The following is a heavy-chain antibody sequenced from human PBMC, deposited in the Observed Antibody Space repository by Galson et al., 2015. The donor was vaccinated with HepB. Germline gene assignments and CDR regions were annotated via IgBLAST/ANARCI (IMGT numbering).Heavy chain of an antibody. D-gene: IGHD3-3*01. V-gene: IGHV3-66*02. CDR3: AKRSTTGYYGD. CDR2: IYSGSGGTI. CDR1: AFSVYSDN. Sequence: SLRLSCAASAFSVYSDNMSWVRQAPGKGLEWVSVIYSGSGGTIQYADSVKGRFTISRDGSENTVYLQMNSLRTEDTAMYYCAKRSTTGYYGDWGQGTLVTVSS. J-gene: IGHJ4*02.